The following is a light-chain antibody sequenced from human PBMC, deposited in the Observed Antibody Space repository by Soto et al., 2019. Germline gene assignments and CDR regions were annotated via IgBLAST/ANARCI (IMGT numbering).Light chain of an antibody. Sequence: QSVLTQPPSASGTPGQRVTISCSGSSSNIGSNYVYWYQQLPGTAPKLLIYRNNQRPSGVPDRFSGSKSGTSASLAISGVRSADEADYYCAAWDDSLSGMVFGGGTKVTVL. CDR1: SSNIGSNY. V-gene: IGLV1-47*01. CDR2: RNN. J-gene: IGLJ2*01. CDR3: AAWDDSLSGMV.